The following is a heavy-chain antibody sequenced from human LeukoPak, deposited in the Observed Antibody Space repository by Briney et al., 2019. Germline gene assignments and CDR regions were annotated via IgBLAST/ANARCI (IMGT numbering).Heavy chain of an antibody. V-gene: IGHV4-59*11. Sequence: SETLSLTCAVSDDSFSSHYWTWIRQPPGKGLEWIGYISYIGSTNYNPSLKSRVTISIDMSKNQFSLKLTSVTAADTAVYYCARDLVTVTKGFDIWGQGTMVSVSS. CDR2: ISYIGST. J-gene: IGHJ3*02. D-gene: IGHD4-17*01. CDR1: DDSFSSHY. CDR3: ARDLVTVTKGFDI.